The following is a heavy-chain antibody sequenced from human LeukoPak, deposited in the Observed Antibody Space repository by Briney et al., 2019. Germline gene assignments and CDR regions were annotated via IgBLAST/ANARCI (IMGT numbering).Heavy chain of an antibody. CDR3: ARDRLQLVPYY. V-gene: IGHV1-18*01. CDR1: GYTFTSYG. D-gene: IGHD6-13*01. J-gene: IGHJ4*02. CDR2: ISPYNDDT. Sequence: ALVKVSCKASGYTFTSYGINWVRQAPGQGLEWMGWISPYNDDTNYAQKFQGRVTMTTDTSTTTAYMELRSLRSDDTAVYYCARDRLQLVPYYWGQGTLVTVSS.